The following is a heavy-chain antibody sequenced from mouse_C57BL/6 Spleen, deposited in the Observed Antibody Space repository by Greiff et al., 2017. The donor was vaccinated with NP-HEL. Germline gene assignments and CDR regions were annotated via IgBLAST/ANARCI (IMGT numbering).Heavy chain of an antibody. CDR2: IDPSDSYT. CDR1: GYTFTSYW. Sequence: VQLQQSGAELVKPGASVKLSCKASGYTFTSYWMQWVKQRPGQGLEWIGEIDPSDSYTNYNQKFKGKATLTVDTSSSTAYMQLSSLTSEDSAVYYCARPGAGVDYWGQGTTRTVSS. CDR3: ARPGAGVDY. V-gene: IGHV1-50*01. J-gene: IGHJ2*01. D-gene: IGHD3-1*01.